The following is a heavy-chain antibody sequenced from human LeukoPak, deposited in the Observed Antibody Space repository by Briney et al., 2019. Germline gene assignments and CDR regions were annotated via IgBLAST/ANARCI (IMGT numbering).Heavy chain of an antibody. CDR2: LNHSGST. J-gene: IGHJ6*02. CDR1: GGSFSGYY. V-gene: IGHV4-34*01. CDR3: ARIDITMVRGAAKAGMDV. D-gene: IGHD3-10*01. Sequence: SETLSLTCAVYGGSFSGYYWSWIRQPPGKGLEWRGELNHSGSTNYNPSLKSRVTISVDTSKNQFSLKLSSVTAADTAVYYCARIDITMVRGAAKAGMDVWGQGTTVTVSS.